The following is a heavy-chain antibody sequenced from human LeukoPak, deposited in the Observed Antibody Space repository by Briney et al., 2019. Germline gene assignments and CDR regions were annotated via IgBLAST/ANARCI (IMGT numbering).Heavy chain of an antibody. J-gene: IGHJ4*02. CDR3: ARHAGDSYYFDY. CDR1: GYNFTANW. V-gene: IGHV5-51*01. CDR2: IHPGDSDV. D-gene: IGHD2-21*02. Sequence: GESLKISCQGSGYNFTANWIGWVRQMPGKGLEWMGIIHPGDSDVRYTPSFQGQVTISVAKSKRTAYLQWTSLKASDSAMYYCARHAGDSYYFDYWGQGTLVTVSS.